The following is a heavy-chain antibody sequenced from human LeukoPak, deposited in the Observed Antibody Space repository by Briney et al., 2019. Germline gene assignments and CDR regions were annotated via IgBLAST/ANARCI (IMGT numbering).Heavy chain of an antibody. J-gene: IGHJ4*02. D-gene: IGHD5-24*01. Sequence: GGSLRLSCAASGFTFSDYYMSWIRQAPGKGLEWVSYISSSGSTIYYADSVKGRFTISRDNDKNSLYLQMNSLRAEDTAVYYCAGATMATTPVDYWGQGTLVTVSS. CDR1: GFTFSDYY. CDR2: ISSSGSTI. CDR3: AGATMATTPVDY. V-gene: IGHV3-11*01.